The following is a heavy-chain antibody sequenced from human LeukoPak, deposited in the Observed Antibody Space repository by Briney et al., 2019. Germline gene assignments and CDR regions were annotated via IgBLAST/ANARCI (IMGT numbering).Heavy chain of an antibody. CDR3: ARVFSGYSYGYFDY. CDR2: IYYSGST. V-gene: IGHV4-59*01. J-gene: IGHJ4*02. D-gene: IGHD5-18*01. Sequence: KASETLSLTCAVYGGSFSGYYWSWIRQPPGKGLEWIGYIYYSGSTNYNPSLKSRVTISVDTSKNQFSLKLSSVTAADTAVYYCARVFSGYSYGYFDYWGQGTLVTVSS. CDR1: GGSFSGYY.